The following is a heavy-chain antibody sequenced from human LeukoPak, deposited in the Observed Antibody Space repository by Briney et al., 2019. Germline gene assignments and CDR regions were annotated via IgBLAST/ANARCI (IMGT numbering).Heavy chain of an antibody. J-gene: IGHJ4*02. Sequence: PGVSLRLSCAASGMTFSNHWMHWVRQDPGKGLVWVSLIKTDGRTTIYADSVKGRFTISRDNGKSTLYLQMNSLRAEDTAIYYCTTGPSYGYEWWGQGTVVTVSS. CDR3: TTGPSYGYEW. CDR1: GMTFSNHW. CDR2: IKTDGRTT. D-gene: IGHD3-16*01. V-gene: IGHV3-74*01.